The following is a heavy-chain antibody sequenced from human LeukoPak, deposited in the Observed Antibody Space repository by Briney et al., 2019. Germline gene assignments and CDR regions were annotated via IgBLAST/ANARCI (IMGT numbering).Heavy chain of an antibody. CDR2: ISGSGSST. CDR1: GFTFSSYA. D-gene: IGHD4-17*01. CDR3: TRDPTVTTSDC. Sequence: EGSLRLSCAASGFTFSSYAMSWVRQAPGKGLEWVSAISGSGSSTYYADSVKGRFTISRDSSKNTLYLQMNSLRADDTAVYYCTRDPTVTTSDCWGQGTLVTVSS. V-gene: IGHV3-23*01. J-gene: IGHJ4*02.